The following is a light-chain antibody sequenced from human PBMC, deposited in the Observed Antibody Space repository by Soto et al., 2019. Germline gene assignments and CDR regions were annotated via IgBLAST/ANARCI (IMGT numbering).Light chain of an antibody. V-gene: IGKV3-20*01. CDR2: GAS. CDR1: PSVSGTY. J-gene: IGKJ1*01. Sequence: IGLTQSPGTLSLSPGERVTLSCRASPSVSGTYLAWYQQKPGQAPRLLISGASSRATGIPDRFIGRGSGTDFTLTINCLETEDFAVYYCPHYDSSQWTFGQGTRVEIK. CDR3: PHYDSSQWT.